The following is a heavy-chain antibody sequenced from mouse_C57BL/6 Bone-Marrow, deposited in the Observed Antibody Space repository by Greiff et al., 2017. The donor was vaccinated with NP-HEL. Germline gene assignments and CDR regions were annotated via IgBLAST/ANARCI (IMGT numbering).Heavy chain of an antibody. CDR3: ARKDYGSSPWYFDV. V-gene: IGHV1-81*01. CDR2: IYPRSGNT. D-gene: IGHD1-1*01. CDR1: GYTFTSYG. J-gene: IGHJ1*03. Sequence: VQLQESGAELARPGASVKLSCKASGYTFTSYGISWVKQRTGQGLEWIGEIYPRSGNTYYNEKFKGKATLTADKSSSTAYMELRSLTSEDSAVYFCARKDYGSSPWYFDVWGTGTTVTVSS.